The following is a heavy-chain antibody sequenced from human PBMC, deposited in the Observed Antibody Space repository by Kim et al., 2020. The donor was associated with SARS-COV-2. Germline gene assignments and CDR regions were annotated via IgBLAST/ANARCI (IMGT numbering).Heavy chain of an antibody. V-gene: IGHV3-9*01. Sequence: KGRFTISRDNAKNSLYLQMNSLRAEDTALYYCAKEADYDILTGSSGGFQHWGQGTLVTVSS. CDR3: AKEADYDILTGSSGGFQH. D-gene: IGHD3-9*01. J-gene: IGHJ1*01.